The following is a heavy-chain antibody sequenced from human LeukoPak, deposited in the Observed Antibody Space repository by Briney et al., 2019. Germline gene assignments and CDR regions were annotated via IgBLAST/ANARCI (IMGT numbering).Heavy chain of an antibody. J-gene: IGHJ4*02. V-gene: IGHV3-30-3*01. D-gene: IGHD2-15*01. CDR3: ASSYCSGGSCPLDY. CDR1: GFTFSSYA. Sequence: PGGSLRLSCAASGFTFSSYAKHWVRQAPGKGLEWVAVISYDGSNKYYADSVKGRFTISRDNSKNTLYLQMNSLRAEDTAVYYCASSYCSGGSCPLDYWGQGTLVTVSS. CDR2: ISYDGSNK.